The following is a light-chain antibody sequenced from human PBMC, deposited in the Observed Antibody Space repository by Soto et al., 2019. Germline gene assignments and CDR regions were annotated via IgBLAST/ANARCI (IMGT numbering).Light chain of an antibody. J-gene: IGKJ2*01. Sequence: AIRMTQSPSSFSASTGDRVTITCRARQGISSYLAWYQQKPGKAPKLLIYAASTLQSGVPSRFSGSGSGTEFTLTIGCLQSEDFATYYCHQYYSYPYTFGQGNKLEIK. V-gene: IGKV1-8*01. CDR3: HQYYSYPYT. CDR2: AAS. CDR1: QGISSY.